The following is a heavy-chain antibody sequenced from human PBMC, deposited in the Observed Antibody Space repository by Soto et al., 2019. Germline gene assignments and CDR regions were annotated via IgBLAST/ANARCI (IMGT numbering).Heavy chain of an antibody. J-gene: IGHJ5*02. CDR1: GATISTCGYC. V-gene: IGHV4-30-2*01. Sequence: QLQLQESGSRLVKSSETLSLTCSVSGATISTCGYCWVWIPQPPGQALLWIGHTDHSGNPDYNPSQKSRVTISVDTSKNQFSLKLSSVTAADTALYYCARETYGDYGGYFDPWGQGTMVTVSS. CDR2: TDHSGNP. D-gene: IGHD4-17*01. CDR3: ARETYGDYGGYFDP.